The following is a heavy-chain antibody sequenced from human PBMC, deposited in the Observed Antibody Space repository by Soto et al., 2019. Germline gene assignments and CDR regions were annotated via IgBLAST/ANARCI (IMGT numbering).Heavy chain of an antibody. J-gene: IGHJ5*02. Sequence: SETLSLTCAVSGGSISSGGYSWSWIRQPPGKGLEWIGYIYHSGSTYYNPSLKSRVTISVDRSKNQFSLRLSSVTAADTAVYYCARYGDYLWFDPWGQGTLVTVSS. CDR3: ARYGDYLWFDP. D-gene: IGHD4-17*01. CDR1: GGSISSGGYS. V-gene: IGHV4-30-2*01. CDR2: IYHSGST.